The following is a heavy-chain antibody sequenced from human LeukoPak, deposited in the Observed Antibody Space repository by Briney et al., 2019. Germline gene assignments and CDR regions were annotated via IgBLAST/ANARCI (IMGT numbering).Heavy chain of an antibody. D-gene: IGHD4-17*01. CDR1: GGSISSYY. V-gene: IGHV4-59*08. Sequence: SETLSLTCAVYGGSISSYYWSWIRQPPGKGLEWIGYIYYSGSTNYNPSLKSRVTISVDTSKNQFSLKLSSVTAADTAVYYCASLPFLYDYGDYVSPYFDYWGQGTLVTVSS. J-gene: IGHJ4*02. CDR2: IYYSGST. CDR3: ASLPFLYDYGDYVSPYFDY.